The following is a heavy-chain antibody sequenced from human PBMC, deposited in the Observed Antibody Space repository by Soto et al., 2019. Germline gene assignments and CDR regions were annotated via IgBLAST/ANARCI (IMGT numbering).Heavy chain of an antibody. D-gene: IGHD2-15*01. CDR2: IWYDGSNK. CDR3: ASEVVGYFDY. Sequence: QVQLVESGGGVVQPGRSLRLSCAASGFTFSSYGMHWVRQAPGKGLEWVAVIWYDGSNKYYADSVKGRFTISRDNSKNTLYLQVNSLRAEDTAVYYCASEVVGYFDYWGQGTLVTVSS. V-gene: IGHV3-33*01. CDR1: GFTFSSYG. J-gene: IGHJ4*02.